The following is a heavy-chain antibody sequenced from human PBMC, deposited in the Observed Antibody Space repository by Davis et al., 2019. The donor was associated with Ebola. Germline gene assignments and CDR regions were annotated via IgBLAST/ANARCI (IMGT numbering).Heavy chain of an antibody. Sequence: PGGSLRLSCKGSGYSFTSYWISWVRQMPGKGLEWMGRIDPSDSYTNYSPSFQGHVTISADKSISTAYLQWSSLKASDTAMYYCARHPRGVVASGFDSWGQGTLVTVSS. CDR3: ARHPRGVVASGFDS. J-gene: IGHJ5*01. CDR1: GYSFTSYW. CDR2: IDPSDSYT. D-gene: IGHD2-15*01. V-gene: IGHV5-10-1*01.